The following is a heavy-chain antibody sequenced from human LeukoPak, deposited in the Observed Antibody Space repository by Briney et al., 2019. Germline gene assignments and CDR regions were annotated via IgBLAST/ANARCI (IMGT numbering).Heavy chain of an antibody. J-gene: IGHJ4*02. Sequence: GGSLRLSCAASGFTFSSYCMSWVRQAPGKGLEWVGRIKSKTDGGTTDYAAPVKGRITISRDDSKNTLYLQMNSLKTEDTAVYYCTILGYTYGRFDYWGQGTLVTVSS. CDR1: GFTFSSYC. CDR2: IKSKTDGGTT. V-gene: IGHV3-15*01. D-gene: IGHD5-18*01. CDR3: TILGYTYGRFDY.